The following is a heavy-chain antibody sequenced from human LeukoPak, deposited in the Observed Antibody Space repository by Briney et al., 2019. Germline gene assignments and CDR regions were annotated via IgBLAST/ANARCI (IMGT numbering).Heavy chain of an antibody. J-gene: IGHJ4*02. V-gene: IGHV3-9*01. CDR1: GFTFDDYA. CDR2: ISWNSGSI. Sequence: PGRSLRLSCAASGFTFDDYAMHWVRQAPGKGLGWVSGISWNSGSIGYADSVKGRFTISRDNAKNSLYLQMNSLRAEDTALYYCAKGTGLYYYDSSGPGWGQGTLVTVSS. D-gene: IGHD3-22*01. CDR3: AKGTGLYYYDSSGPG.